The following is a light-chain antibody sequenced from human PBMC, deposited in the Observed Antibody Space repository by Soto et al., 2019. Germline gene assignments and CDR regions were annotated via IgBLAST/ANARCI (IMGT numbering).Light chain of an antibody. V-gene: IGLV2-14*01. CDR3: SSYTISSTLDV. CDR2: EVS. CDR1: SSDVGGYKY. J-gene: IGLJ1*01. Sequence: QSALTQPAAVSGSPGQSITISCTGTSSDVGGYKYVSWYQQHPGKAPKLMIYEVSNRPSGVSNRFSGSKSGNTASLPISGLQAEDDADYYCSSYTISSTLDVFGTGTKGTVL.